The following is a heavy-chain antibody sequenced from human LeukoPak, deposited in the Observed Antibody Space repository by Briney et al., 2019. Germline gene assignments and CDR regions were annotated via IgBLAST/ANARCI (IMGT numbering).Heavy chain of an antibody. CDR2: IYYSGST. V-gene: IGHV4-39*01. J-gene: IGHJ3*02. Sequence: PSETLSLTCTVSGGSISSSSYYWGWLRQPPGKGLEWIGSIYYSGSTYYNPSLKSRVTISVDTSKNQFSLKLSSVTAADTAVYYCARSFSDIVVVPAAGTFDIWGQGTMVTVSS. CDR1: GGSISSSSYY. CDR3: ARSFSDIVVVPAAGTFDI. D-gene: IGHD2-2*01.